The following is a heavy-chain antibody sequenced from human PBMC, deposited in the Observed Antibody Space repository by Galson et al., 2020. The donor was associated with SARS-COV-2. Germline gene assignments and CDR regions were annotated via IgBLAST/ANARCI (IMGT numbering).Heavy chain of an antibody. CDR3: ARLYSDQLMEEWYYGMNV. CDR1: AASISSGDYS. D-gene: IGHD2-2*01. J-gene: IGHJ6*02. Sequence: ASETLSLTCAVSAASISSGDYSWSWIRQPPGRGLEWIGYISHSGSTYYNPSLKSRVTISIDRSKNQFSLMLSSVTAADTAMYYCARLYSDQLMEEWYYGMNVWGQGTTVTVSS. CDR2: ISHSGST. V-gene: IGHV4-30-2*01.